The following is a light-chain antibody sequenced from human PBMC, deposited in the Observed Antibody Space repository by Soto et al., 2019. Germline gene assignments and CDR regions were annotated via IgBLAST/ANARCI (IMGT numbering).Light chain of an antibody. Sequence: QSFLAQPPSPSCTPGPSVTISWSGSSSNIGSYTVNWYQHLPVTAPKLLIYSNNQRPSGVPDRFSGSKSGTSASLAISGLQAEDEADYYCAAWDDNLNGYVFGTGAKVTVL. CDR1: SSNIGSYT. J-gene: IGLJ1*01. CDR2: SNN. V-gene: IGLV1-44*01. CDR3: AAWDDNLNGYV.